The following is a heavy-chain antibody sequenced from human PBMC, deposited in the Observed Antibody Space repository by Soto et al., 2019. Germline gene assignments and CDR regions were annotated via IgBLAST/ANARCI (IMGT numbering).Heavy chain of an antibody. CDR1: GGSISSSSYY. Sequence: PSETLSLTCTVSGGSISSSSYYWGWIRQPPGKGLEWIGSIYYSGSTYYNPSLKSRVTISVDTSKNQFSLKLSSVTAADTAVYYCARQDYDFWSGLQLSYYYYGMDVWGQGTTVTVSS. V-gene: IGHV4-39*01. J-gene: IGHJ6*02. D-gene: IGHD3-3*01. CDR3: ARQDYDFWSGLQLSYYYYGMDV. CDR2: IYYSGST.